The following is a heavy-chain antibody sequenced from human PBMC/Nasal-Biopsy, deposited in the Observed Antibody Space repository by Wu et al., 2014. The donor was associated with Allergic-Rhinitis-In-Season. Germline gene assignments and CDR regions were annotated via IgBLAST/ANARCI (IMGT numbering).Heavy chain of an antibody. CDR1: GFTFSSYS. D-gene: IGHD6-19*01. CDR2: ISWNSGSI. V-gene: IGHV3-48*04. CDR3: ARDTLPYSSGWSSFDY. J-gene: IGHJ4*02. Sequence: LRLSCAASGFTFSSYSMELGPPGSRKGLEWVSGISWNSGSIGYVDSVKGRFTISRDNAKNSLYLQMNSLRAEDTAVYYCARDTLPYSSGWSSFDYWGQGTLVTVSS.